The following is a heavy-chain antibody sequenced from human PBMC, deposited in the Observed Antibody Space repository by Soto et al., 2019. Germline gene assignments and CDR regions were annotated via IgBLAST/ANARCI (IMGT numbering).Heavy chain of an antibody. CDR1: GFTFSIYA. J-gene: IGHJ6*02. CDR3: AKARSRWDHYYGMDV. V-gene: IGHV3-23*01. Sequence: PGGSLRLSCAASGFTFSIYAMSWVRQAPGKGLEWVSAISGSGGSTYYADSVKGRFTISRDNSKNTLYLQMNSLRAEDTAVYYCAKARSRWDHYYGMDVWGQGTTVTVSS. CDR2: ISGSGGST. D-gene: IGHD1-26*01.